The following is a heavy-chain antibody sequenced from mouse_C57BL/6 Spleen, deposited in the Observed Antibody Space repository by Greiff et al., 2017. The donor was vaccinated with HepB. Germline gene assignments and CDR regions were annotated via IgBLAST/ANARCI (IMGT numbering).Heavy chain of an antibody. CDR2: IYPGSGST. CDR3: AVDSSGFSYAMDY. D-gene: IGHD3-2*02. Sequence: QVQLKQPGAELVKPGASVKMSCKASGYTFTSYWITWVKQRPGQGLEWIGDIYPGSGSTNYNEKFKSKATLTVDTSSSTAYMQLSSLTSEDSAVYYCAVDSSGFSYAMDYWGQGTSVTVSS. CDR1: GYTFTSYW. V-gene: IGHV1-55*01. J-gene: IGHJ4*01.